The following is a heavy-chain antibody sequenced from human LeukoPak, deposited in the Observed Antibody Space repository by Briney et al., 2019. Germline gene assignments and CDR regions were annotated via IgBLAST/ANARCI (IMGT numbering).Heavy chain of an antibody. D-gene: IGHD2-15*01. Sequence: PGGSLRLSCAASGFTFSSYSMNWVRQAPGKGLEWVSSISSSSSYIYYTDSVKGRFTISRDNAKNSLYLQMNSLRAEDTAVYHCARDLGSCSGGSCYSYYYYYAMDVWGQGTTVTVSS. CDR3: ARDLGSCSGGSCYSYYYYYAMDV. CDR2: ISSSSSYI. V-gene: IGHV3-21*01. CDR1: GFTFSSYS. J-gene: IGHJ6*02.